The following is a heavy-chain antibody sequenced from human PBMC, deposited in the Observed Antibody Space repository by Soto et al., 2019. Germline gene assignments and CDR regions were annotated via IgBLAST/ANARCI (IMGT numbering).Heavy chain of an antibody. Sequence: ASVKVSCKASGYTFTTYAMHWVRQAPGQRLEWMGWINAGNGNTKYSQKFQGRVTITRDTSASTAYMELSSLRSEDTAVYFCAGGCGGGICYVFDYWGQGTLVTAPQ. V-gene: IGHV1-3*01. J-gene: IGHJ4*02. CDR2: INAGNGNT. D-gene: IGHD2-15*01. CDR1: GYTFTTYA. CDR3: AGGCGGGICYVFDY.